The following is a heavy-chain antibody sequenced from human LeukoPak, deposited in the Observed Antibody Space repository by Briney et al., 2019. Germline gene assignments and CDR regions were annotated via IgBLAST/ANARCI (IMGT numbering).Heavy chain of an antibody. J-gene: IGHJ4*02. Sequence: AGSLRLSCAASGFSLTSYEMNWVRQAPGKGLEWVSYISSSGSTIYYADSVKGRFTISRDNAKNSLYLQMISLRAEDTAVYYCAKGQWLDYWGQGTLVPVSS. CDR1: GFSLTSYE. V-gene: IGHV3-48*03. CDR2: ISSSGSTI. CDR3: AKGQWLDY. D-gene: IGHD6-19*01.